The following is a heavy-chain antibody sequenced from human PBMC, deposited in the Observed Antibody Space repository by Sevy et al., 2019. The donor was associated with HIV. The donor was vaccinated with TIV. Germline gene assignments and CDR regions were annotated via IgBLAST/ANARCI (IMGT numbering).Heavy chain of an antibody. CDR3: AKEVSEYSYSDY. CDR1: GFTFSNYA. CDR2: ISGSAHRT. Sequence: GGSLRLSCAASGFTFSNYAMSWVRQTPGKGLDWVSAISGSAHRTYYTDSVKGRFTISRDNSKTMLFLQRNSLRAEDTAVYYCAKEVSEYSYSDYWGQGTLVTVSS. J-gene: IGHJ4*02. V-gene: IGHV3-23*01. D-gene: IGHD5-18*01.